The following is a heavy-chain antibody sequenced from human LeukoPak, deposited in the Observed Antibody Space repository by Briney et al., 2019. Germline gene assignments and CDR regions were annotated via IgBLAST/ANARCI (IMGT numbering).Heavy chain of an antibody. Sequence: PGGSQRLSCAASGFTFSSYGMHWVRQAPGKGLEWVAVISYDGSNKYYADSVKGRFTISRDNSKNTLYLQMNSLRAEDTAVYYCAKGDTAMVNYYYYGMDVWGQGTTVTVSS. J-gene: IGHJ6*02. CDR2: ISYDGSNK. CDR3: AKGDTAMVNYYYYGMDV. V-gene: IGHV3-30*18. D-gene: IGHD5-18*01. CDR1: GFTFSSYG.